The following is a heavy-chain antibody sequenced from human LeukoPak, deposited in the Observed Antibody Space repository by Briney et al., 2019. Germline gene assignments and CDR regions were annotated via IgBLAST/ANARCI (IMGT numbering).Heavy chain of an antibody. J-gene: IGHJ4*02. D-gene: IGHD3-3*01. CDR2: IYTSGST. V-gene: IGHV4-61*02. CDR3: VRSGYYTRHFDY. Sequence: SETLSLTCTVSGGSLSSGSHYWSWIRQPAGKGLEWIGRIYTSGSTNYNPSLKSRVTISVDTSKNQFSLKLSSVTAADTAVYYCVRSGYYTRHFDYWGQGTLVTVSS. CDR1: GGSLSSGSHY.